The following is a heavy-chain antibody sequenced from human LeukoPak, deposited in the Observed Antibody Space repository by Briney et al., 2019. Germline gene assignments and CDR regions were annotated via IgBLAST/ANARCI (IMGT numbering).Heavy chain of an antibody. J-gene: IGHJ4*02. CDR3: ARILDLVTTKTIDY. D-gene: IGHD2-21*02. CDR2: VYYSGTT. V-gene: IGHV4-59*12. CDR1: GGSISNYY. Sequence: SETLSLTCTVSGGSISNYYWSWIRQPPGKGLEWIGSVYYSGTTHYESSLKSRVSISIDTSKTQFALKVNSVTVADTAVYYCARILDLVTTKTIDYWGQGSLVIVSS.